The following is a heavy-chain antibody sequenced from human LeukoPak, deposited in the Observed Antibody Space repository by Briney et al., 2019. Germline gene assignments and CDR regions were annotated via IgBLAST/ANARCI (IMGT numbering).Heavy chain of an antibody. CDR3: ARDPSGYYDSVHFDY. CDR2: ISYDGSNQ. CDR1: GFTFSSYA. Sequence: GGSLRLSCAASGFTFSSYAMHWVRQAPGKGLEWVAVISYDGSNQYYADSVKGRFTISRDNSKNTLYLQMNSLRAEDTAVYYCARDPSGYYDSVHFDYWGQGTLVTVSS. D-gene: IGHD3-22*01. J-gene: IGHJ4*02. V-gene: IGHV3-30*04.